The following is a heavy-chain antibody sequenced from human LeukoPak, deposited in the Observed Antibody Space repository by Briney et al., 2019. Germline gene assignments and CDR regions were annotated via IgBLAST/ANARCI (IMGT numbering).Heavy chain of an antibody. D-gene: IGHD1-7*01. J-gene: IGHJ6*02. Sequence: GESLQIPCKGSGYLFTDYWIGWVRQLPGKGLEWMGIIYPGDSDTSYSPSFQGQVTISADKSINTAHLQWSSLKASDTAMYYCARGAAGTTPDYYYFGLDVWGQGTTVRVSS. CDR3: ARGAAGTTPDYYYFGLDV. CDR1: GYLFTDYW. V-gene: IGHV5-51*01. CDR2: IYPGDSDT.